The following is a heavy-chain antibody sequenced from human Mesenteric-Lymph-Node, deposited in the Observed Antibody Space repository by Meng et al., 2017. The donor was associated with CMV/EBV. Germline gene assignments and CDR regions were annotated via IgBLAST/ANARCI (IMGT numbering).Heavy chain of an antibody. CDR3: ARCVWEVVQSEISEFYYYAMDV. D-gene: IGHD6-6*01. V-gene: IGHV4-59*01. CDR1: GGSISNYY. CDR2: IYYSGSTNSGST. Sequence: GSLRLSCSVSGGSISNYYWSWIRQPPGKGLEWIGFIYYSGSTNSGSTNYNPSLKSRVTISIDTSKNQFSLKLSSVTAADTAVYFCARCVWEVVQSEISEFYYYAMDVWGQGTTVTVSS. J-gene: IGHJ6*02.